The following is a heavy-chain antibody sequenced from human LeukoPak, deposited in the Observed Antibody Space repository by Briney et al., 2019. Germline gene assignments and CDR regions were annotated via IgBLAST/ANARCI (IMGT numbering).Heavy chain of an antibody. CDR1: GFTFSSYA. V-gene: IGHV3-20*01. CDR2: INWNGGST. D-gene: IGHD3-10*01. J-gene: IGHJ6*03. Sequence: GGSLRLSCAASGFTFSSYATSWVRQAPGKGLEWVSGINWNGGSTGYADSVKGRFTISRDNAKNSLYLQMNNLRAEDTGVYHCARMSGSGFYFYMDVWGKGTTVTISS. CDR3: ARMSGSGFYFYMDV.